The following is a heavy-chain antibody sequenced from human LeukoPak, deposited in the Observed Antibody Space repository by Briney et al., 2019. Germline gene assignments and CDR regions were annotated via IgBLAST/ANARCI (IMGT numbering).Heavy chain of an antibody. J-gene: IGHJ6*02. V-gene: IGHV3-48*04. CDR3: AREGSTMVRGVPSRYYYYYYGMDV. Sequence: PGGSLRLSCAASGFTFTSYAMNWVRQAPGKGLEWVSYISSSGSTIYYADSVKGRFTISRDNAKNSLYLQMNSLRAEDTAVYYCAREGSTMVRGVPSRYYYYYYGMDVWGQGTTVTVSS. CDR2: ISSSGSTI. D-gene: IGHD3-10*01. CDR1: GFTFTSYA.